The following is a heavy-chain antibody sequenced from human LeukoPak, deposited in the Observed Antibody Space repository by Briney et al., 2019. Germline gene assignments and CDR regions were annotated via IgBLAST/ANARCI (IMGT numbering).Heavy chain of an antibody. Sequence: PGRTLRLSCAASGFTFSSYAMHWVRQAPGKGLEWVAVISYDGSNKYYADSVKGRFTLSRDNPKNTLYLQMNSLRAEDTAVYYCARDPYGSGLYYFDYWGQGTLVTVTS. V-gene: IGHV3-30-3*01. CDR2: ISYDGSNK. J-gene: IGHJ4*02. CDR3: ARDPYGSGLYYFDY. D-gene: IGHD3-10*01. CDR1: GFTFSSYA.